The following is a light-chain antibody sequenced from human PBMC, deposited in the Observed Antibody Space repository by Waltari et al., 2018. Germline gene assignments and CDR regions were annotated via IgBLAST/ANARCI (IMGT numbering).Light chain of an antibody. J-gene: IGLJ2*01. CDR1: KLGAKY. V-gene: IGLV3-1*01. Sequence: SYELTQPPSVSVSPGQTASITCSGDKLGAKYVCWHQQKPGQSPVLAIYQDNKRPSGIPERFSGSNSGNTATLTISGAQATDEADYYCQAWDSSTEVVFGGGTKLTVL. CDR3: QAWDSSTEVV. CDR2: QDN.